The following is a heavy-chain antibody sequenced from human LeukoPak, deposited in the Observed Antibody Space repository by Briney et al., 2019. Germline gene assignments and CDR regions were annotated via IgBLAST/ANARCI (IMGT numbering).Heavy chain of an antibody. D-gene: IGHD7-27*01. CDR2: IGSSGGGI. CDR3: AIDPNWGTHS. Sequence: PGGSLRLSSAASGFTFSTYTMYWVRHPPGKGLEWVSIIGSSGGGIHYADSVKGRFTISRDNSKNALYLQMNSLRVEDTAVYYCAIDPNWGTHSWGQGVLVTVSS. J-gene: IGHJ4*02. V-gene: IGHV3-23*01. CDR1: GFTFSTYT.